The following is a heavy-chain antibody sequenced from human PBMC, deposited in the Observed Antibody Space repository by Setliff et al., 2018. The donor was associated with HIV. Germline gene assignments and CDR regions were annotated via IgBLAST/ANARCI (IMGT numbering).Heavy chain of an antibody. CDR1: GSSISSSSYY. CDR3: ARVYGVTTLNYYYYYMDV. J-gene: IGHJ6*03. V-gene: IGHV4-39*07. D-gene: IGHD4-17*01. CDR2: IYYSGST. Sequence: PSETLSLTCTVSGSSISSSSYYWGWIRQPPGKGLEWIGSIYYSGSTYYNPSLKSRVTISVDTSKNQFSLKLSSVTAADTAVYYCARVYGVTTLNYYYYYMDVWGKGTTVTVAS.